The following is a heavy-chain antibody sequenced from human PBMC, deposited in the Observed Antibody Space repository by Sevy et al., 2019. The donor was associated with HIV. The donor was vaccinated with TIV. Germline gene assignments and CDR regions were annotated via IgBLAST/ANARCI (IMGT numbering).Heavy chain of an antibody. D-gene: IGHD6-19*01. CDR1: GFTFSSYD. CDR2: IGTAGDT. J-gene: IGHJ4*02. V-gene: IGHV3-13*01. Sequence: GGSLKLSCAASGFTFSSYDMHWVRQATGKGLEWVSAIGTAGDTYYPGSVKGRFTISRENAKNSLYLQMNSLRVGDTAVYYCARAYSSGWYDYWGQGTLVTVSS. CDR3: ARAYSSGWYDY.